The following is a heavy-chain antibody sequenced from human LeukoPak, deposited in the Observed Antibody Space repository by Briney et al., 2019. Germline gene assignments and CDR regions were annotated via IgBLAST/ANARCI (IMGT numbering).Heavy chain of an antibody. CDR3: ARFDIAVAGTRYFDL. V-gene: IGHV4-61*05. D-gene: IGHD6-19*01. CDR2: IYYSGST. Sequence: SETLSLTCTVSGGSISSSSYYWGWIRQPPGKGLEWIGYIYYSGSTNYNPSLKSRVTISVDTSKNQFSLKLSSVTAADTAVYYCARFDIAVAGTRYFDLWGRGTLVTVSS. CDR1: GGSISSSSYY. J-gene: IGHJ2*01.